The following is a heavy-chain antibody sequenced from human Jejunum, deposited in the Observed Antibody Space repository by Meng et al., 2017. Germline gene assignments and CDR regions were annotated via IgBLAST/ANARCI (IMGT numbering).Heavy chain of an antibody. CDR2: IKEDGSEK. CDR1: GFTFSDYW. Sequence: GESLKISCEASGFTFSDYWMSWVRQAPGKGLEWVGDIKEDGSEKLYVDSVKGRFTISRDNAKNSLYLQMNSLRAEDTAVYSCARGPYSGSYWPLGYWGQGTLVTVSS. CDR3: ARGPYSGSYWPLGY. D-gene: IGHD1-26*01. J-gene: IGHJ4*02. V-gene: IGHV3-7*01.